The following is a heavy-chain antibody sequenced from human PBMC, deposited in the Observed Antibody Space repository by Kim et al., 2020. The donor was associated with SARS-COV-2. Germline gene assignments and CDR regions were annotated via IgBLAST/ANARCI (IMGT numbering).Heavy chain of an antibody. J-gene: IGHJ5*02. CDR2: IYYSGST. CDR3: AANVLLWFGEENP. D-gene: IGHD3-10*01. V-gene: IGHV4-30-4*01. CDR1: GGSISSGDYY. Sequence: SETLSLTCTVSGGSISSGDYYWSWIRQPPGKGLEWIGYIYYSGSTYYNPSLKSRVTISVDTSKNQFSLKLSSVTAADTAVYYCAANVLLWFGEENPWGQGTLVTVSS.